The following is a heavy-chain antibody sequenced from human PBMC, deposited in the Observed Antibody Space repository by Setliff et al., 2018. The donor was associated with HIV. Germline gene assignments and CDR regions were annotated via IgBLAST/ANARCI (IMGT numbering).Heavy chain of an antibody. CDR2: IYYSGST. CDR3: VSGPLSGYGYYFDY. D-gene: IGHD3-3*01. Sequence: ASETLSLTCSVSGGSVSSTSNYWGWIRQPPGKGLEWIGSIYYSGSTYYNPSLKSRVTISVDTSKNQFSLKLRSVTAADTAVYYCVSGPLSGYGYYFDYWGQGALVTVSS. V-gene: IGHV4-39*01. CDR1: GGSVSSTSNY. J-gene: IGHJ4*02.